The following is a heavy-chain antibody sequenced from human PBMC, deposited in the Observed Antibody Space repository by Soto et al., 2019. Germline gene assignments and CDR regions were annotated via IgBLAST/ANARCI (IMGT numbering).Heavy chain of an antibody. D-gene: IGHD6-6*01. CDR3: ARGASIACLYCDMGV. V-gene: IGHV4-31*03. CDR1: GGSISSGGYY. J-gene: IGHJ6*02. CDR2: NYYSGIT. Sequence: PSETLSLTCTVSGGSISSGGYYWTWIRQHPGKGLEWIGYNYYSGITYYNPSLKSRVTISLDTSKNQFSLKLSSVTAADTAVYSCARGASIACLYCDMGVWGQGTTVTVSS.